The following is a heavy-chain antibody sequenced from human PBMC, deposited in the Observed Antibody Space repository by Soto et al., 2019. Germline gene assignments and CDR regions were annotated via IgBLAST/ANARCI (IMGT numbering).Heavy chain of an antibody. Sequence: VQLVESGGGLVQPGGSLRLSCAASGFTFSSYWMHWVRQAPGKGLVWVSRLNSDGSSTSYADSVKGRFTISRDNAKNTLYLQMNSLRAEDTAVYYCARNPGRGSGFRYYYYGMDVWGQGTTVTVSS. D-gene: IGHD3-3*01. CDR2: LNSDGSST. CDR3: ARNPGRGSGFRYYYYGMDV. CDR1: GFTFSSYW. J-gene: IGHJ6*02. V-gene: IGHV3-74*01.